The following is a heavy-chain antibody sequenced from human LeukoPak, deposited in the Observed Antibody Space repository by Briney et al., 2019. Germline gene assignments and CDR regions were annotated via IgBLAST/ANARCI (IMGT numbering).Heavy chain of an antibody. Sequence: PGGSLRLSCTASGFTFSSYGMHWVRQAPGKGLEWVAVISYDGSNKYYADSVKGRFTISRDNSKNTLYLQMNSLRAEDTAMYYCAKGGDYCTNGVCPYYYYYYMDVWGKGTTVTVSS. CDR1: GFTFSSYG. CDR3: AKGGDYCTNGVCPYYYYYYMDV. CDR2: ISYDGSNK. J-gene: IGHJ6*03. D-gene: IGHD2-8*01. V-gene: IGHV3-30*18.